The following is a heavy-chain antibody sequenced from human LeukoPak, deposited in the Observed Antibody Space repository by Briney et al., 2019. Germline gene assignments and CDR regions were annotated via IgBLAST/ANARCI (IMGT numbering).Heavy chain of an antibody. CDR3: ARDPTLAVAGNPEGWFDY. J-gene: IGHJ4*02. CDR1: GYTFTSYD. CDR2: MSPDSGYT. V-gene: IGHV1-8*01. D-gene: IGHD6-19*01. Sequence: ASVKVSCKASGYTFTSYDITWVRQATGQGLEWMGWMSPDSGYTGYAQTFQGRVTLTRDMSTSTVYMELSSLRSEDTAVYYCARDPTLAVAGNPEGWFDYWGQGTLVTVSS.